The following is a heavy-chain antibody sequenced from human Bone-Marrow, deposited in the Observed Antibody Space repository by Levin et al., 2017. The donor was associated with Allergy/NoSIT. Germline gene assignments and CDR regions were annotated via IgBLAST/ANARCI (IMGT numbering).Heavy chain of an antibody. D-gene: IGHD5-18*01. CDR2: IYHSGST. J-gene: IGHJ4*02. V-gene: IGHV4-30-2*01. CDR3: ARGNRYSYGFDY. Sequence: PSETLSLTCAVSGGSISSGGYSWSWIRQPPGKGLEWIGYIYHSGSTYYNPSLKSRVTISVDRSKNQFSLKLSSVTAADTAVYYCARGNRYSYGFDYWGQGTLVTVSS. CDR1: GGSISSGGYS.